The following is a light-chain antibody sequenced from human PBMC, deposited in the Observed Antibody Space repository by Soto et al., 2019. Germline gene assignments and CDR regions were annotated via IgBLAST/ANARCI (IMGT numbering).Light chain of an antibody. J-gene: IGLJ2*01. V-gene: IGLV1-51*01. CDR3: GSWDNSLSGVI. CDR2: DNN. CDR1: SSNIGSNY. Sequence: QSALTQPPSVSAAPGQEVTLSCSGSSSNIGSNYVSWYQQLPGTAPKVLIYDNNNRPSGIPDRVSGSKSGTSASLVITGLQTGDEADYYCGSWDNSLSGVIFGGGTKLTVL.